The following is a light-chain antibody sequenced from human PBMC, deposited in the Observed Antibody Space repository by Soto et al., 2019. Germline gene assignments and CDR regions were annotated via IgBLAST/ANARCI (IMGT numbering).Light chain of an antibody. V-gene: IGLV1-47*01. CDR1: TSNIGSNY. CDR3: ATWDDSLNGFYV. Sequence: QSVLTHPPSASWTPGHGFTISCSGSTSNIGSNYVYWYQQLPGTAPKLLIYRNNQRPSGVPDRFSGYKSGTSASLAISWLRSDDEADYFCATWDDSLNGFYVFGTGTKVTVL. J-gene: IGLJ1*01. CDR2: RNN.